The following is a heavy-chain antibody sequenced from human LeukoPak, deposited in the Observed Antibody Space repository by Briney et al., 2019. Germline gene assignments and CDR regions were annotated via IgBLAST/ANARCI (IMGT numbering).Heavy chain of an antibody. J-gene: IGHJ4*02. D-gene: IGHD6-13*01. CDR2: IYPGDSDT. Sequence: GGSLQISCQGSGYSFTSYCIGWVRQLPGKGLEGMGIIYPGDSDTRYSPSFQGQVTISADKSISTAYLQWSSLKASDTAMYYCARSSSWRIDYWGQGTLVTVSS. CDR3: ARSSSWRIDY. CDR1: GYSFTSYC. V-gene: IGHV5-51*01.